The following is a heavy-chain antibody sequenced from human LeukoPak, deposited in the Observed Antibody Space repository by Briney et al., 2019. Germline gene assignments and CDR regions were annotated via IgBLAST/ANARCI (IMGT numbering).Heavy chain of an antibody. CDR2: ISGSGGST. D-gene: IGHD3-3*01. V-gene: IGHV3-23*01. CDR3: AKAPDFWSGYFDYYMDV. J-gene: IGHJ6*03. Sequence: GGSLRLSCAASGFTFSSYAMSWVRQAPGKGLEWVSAISGSGGSTYYADSVKDRFTISRDNSKNTLYLQMNSLRAEDTAVYYCAKAPDFWSGYFDYYMDVWGKGTTVTVSS. CDR1: GFTFSSYA.